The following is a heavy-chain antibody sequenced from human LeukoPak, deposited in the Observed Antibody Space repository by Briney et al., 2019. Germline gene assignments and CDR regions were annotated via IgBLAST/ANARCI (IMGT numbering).Heavy chain of an antibody. D-gene: IGHD3-10*01. Sequence: GGSLRLSCAASGFSFSHYSMTWARQASGKGLEWISYIGVGGRPTNYADSVKARFAISRDDAQNSLYLQMNSLRAEDTAVYYCAKNTWKSSDSGRGRMDVWGQGTTVTVSS. CDR3: AKNTWKSSDSGRGRMDV. V-gene: IGHV3-48*01. J-gene: IGHJ6*02. CDR1: GFSFSHYS. CDR2: IGVGGRPT.